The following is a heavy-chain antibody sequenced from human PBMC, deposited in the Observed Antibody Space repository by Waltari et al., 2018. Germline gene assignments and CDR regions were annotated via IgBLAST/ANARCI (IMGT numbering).Heavy chain of an antibody. D-gene: IGHD6-13*01. J-gene: IGHJ4*02. Sequence: QVQLVQSGAEVKKPGSSVKVSCKASGGTSSSYAISWVRQAPGQGLEWMGGIIPIFGTANYAQKCQGSVTITTDETTSTAYMGLGSLGSEDTAVYYCAGGRSSSWPHLFDYWGQGTLVTVSS. CDR1: GGTSSSYA. CDR3: AGGRSSSWPHLFDY. CDR2: IIPIFGTA. V-gene: IGHV1-69*05.